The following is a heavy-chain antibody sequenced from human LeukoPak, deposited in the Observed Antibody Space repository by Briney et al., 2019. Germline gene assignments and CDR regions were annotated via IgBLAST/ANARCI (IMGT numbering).Heavy chain of an antibody. CDR2: IIPILGIA. CDR1: GGTFSSYA. Sequence: ASVKVSCKASGGTFSSYAISWVRQAPGQGLEWMGRIIPILGIANYAQKFQGRVTITADKSTSTAYMELSSLRSEDTAVYYCARGHSGSYYGVYWGQGTLVTVSS. V-gene: IGHV1-69*04. CDR3: ARGHSGSYYGVY. J-gene: IGHJ4*02. D-gene: IGHD1-26*01.